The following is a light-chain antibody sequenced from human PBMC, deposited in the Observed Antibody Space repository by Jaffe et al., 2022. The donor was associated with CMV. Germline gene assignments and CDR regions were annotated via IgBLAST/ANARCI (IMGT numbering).Light chain of an antibody. J-gene: IGKJ2*01. CDR3: QQYSHWPYT. CDR1: QNIGTY. Sequence: DIVMTQSPATLSVSPGERATLSCRASQNIGTYVAWYQQKAGQPPRLLIYGASTRAPGIPARFSGTGSGTEFTLTISSPQSDDLGVYYCQQYSHWPYTFGQGANLEIK. CDR2: GAS. V-gene: IGKV3D-15*01.